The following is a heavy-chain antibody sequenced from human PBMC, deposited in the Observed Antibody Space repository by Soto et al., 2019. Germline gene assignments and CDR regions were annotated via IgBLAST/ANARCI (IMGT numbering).Heavy chain of an antibody. CDR3: ARQPGGVATPGDDY. CDR2: MNPDSGDT. D-gene: IGHD2-15*01. CDR1: GYPFDSFD. J-gene: IGHJ4*02. Sequence: QVQLVQSGAEVKKPGATVKVSCAASGYPFDSFDINWVRQADGQGRGWMGWMNPDSGDTAVTQRFQDRIIMTRTTSTSTAYKELSRLTPDDSAVYFSARQPGGVATPGDDYWGQGTLVTVSS. V-gene: IGHV1-8*01.